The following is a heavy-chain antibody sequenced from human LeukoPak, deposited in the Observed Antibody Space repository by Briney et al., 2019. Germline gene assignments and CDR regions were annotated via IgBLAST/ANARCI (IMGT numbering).Heavy chain of an antibody. V-gene: IGHV4-4*07. CDR1: GASISSYC. CDR2: INTSGAT. Sequence: SETLSLTCTVSGASISSYCWSWIRQPAGKGLECIGRINTSGATNYNPTHKSRVTMSVDTSKNQFSLTLTSVTAADAAVYYCGTCSRDGYYGVLGYWGQGALVTVSS. J-gene: IGHJ4*02. D-gene: IGHD5-24*01. CDR3: GTCSRDGYYGVLGY.